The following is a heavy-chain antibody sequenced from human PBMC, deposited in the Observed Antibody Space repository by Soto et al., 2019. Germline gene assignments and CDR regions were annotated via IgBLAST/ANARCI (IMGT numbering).Heavy chain of an antibody. J-gene: IGHJ4*02. CDR2: IRSKANSYLI. Sequence: EVQLVESGGGLVQPGGSLRLSWAASGFSFSDSAMHWVRQASGKGLEWIARIRSKANSYLIAYDESVRGRFIISRDDSKNMAYLQMNDLNTEDTAIYYCARGCEMGLNDYWCQGTPVTVS. CDR1: GFSFSDSA. CDR3: ARGCEMGLNDY. V-gene: IGHV3-73*02. D-gene: IGHD1-26*01.